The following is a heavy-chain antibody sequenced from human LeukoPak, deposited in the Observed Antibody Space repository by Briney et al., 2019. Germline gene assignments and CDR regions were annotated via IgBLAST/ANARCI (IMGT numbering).Heavy chain of an antibody. CDR2: INSDGSST. CDR1: GFTFSRDW. CDR3: ARALGSYFDY. D-gene: IGHD1-26*01. V-gene: IGHV3-74*01. J-gene: IGHJ4*02. Sequence: PGGSLRLSCAASGFTFSRDWMHWVRQAPGKGLEWVSRINSDGSSTNYADSMKGRFTISRDNAKNTLFLQMNSLRAEDTAVYYCARALGSYFDYWGQGTLVTVSS.